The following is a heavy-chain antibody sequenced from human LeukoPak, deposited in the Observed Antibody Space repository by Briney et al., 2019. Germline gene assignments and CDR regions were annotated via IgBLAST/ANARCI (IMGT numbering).Heavy chain of an antibody. Sequence: SVKVFCKASGGTFSSYTISWVRQAPGQGLEWMGRIIPILGIANYAQKFQGRVTITADKSTSTAYMELSSLRSEDTAVYYCARARNPYGDFDYWGQGTLVTVSS. CDR3: ARARNPYGDFDY. CDR1: GGTFSSYT. J-gene: IGHJ4*02. CDR2: IIPILGIA. D-gene: IGHD4-17*01. V-gene: IGHV1-69*02.